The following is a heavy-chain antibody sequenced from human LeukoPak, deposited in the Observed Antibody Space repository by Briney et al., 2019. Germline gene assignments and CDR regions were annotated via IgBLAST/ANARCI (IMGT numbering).Heavy chain of an antibody. Sequence: PGGSLRLSCAASGFTFSSYSMNWVRQAPGKGLEWVSSISSSSSYIYYADSVKGRFTISRDNAKNSLYLQMNSLRAEDTAVYYCASDIVVVPAASFRAFDIWGQGTMVTVSS. V-gene: IGHV3-21*01. CDR3: ASDIVVVPAASFRAFDI. CDR1: GFTFSSYS. CDR2: ISSSSSYI. J-gene: IGHJ3*02. D-gene: IGHD2-2*01.